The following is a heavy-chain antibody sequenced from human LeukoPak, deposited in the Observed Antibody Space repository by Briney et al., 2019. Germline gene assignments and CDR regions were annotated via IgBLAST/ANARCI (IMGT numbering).Heavy chain of an antibody. CDR2: ISAYNGNT. Sequence: ASVKVSCKASGYTFTSYGISWVRQAPGQGLEWMGWISAYNGNTNYAQKLQGRVTMTTDTSTSTAYMELRSLRSDDTAVYYCAREEYYGTGSYYRASDYWGQGTLVTVSP. D-gene: IGHD3-10*01. CDR3: AREEYYGTGSYYRASDY. CDR1: GYTFTSYG. J-gene: IGHJ4*02. V-gene: IGHV1-18*01.